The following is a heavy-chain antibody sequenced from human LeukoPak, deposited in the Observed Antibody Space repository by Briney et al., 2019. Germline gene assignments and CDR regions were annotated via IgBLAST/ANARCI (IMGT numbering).Heavy chain of an antibody. Sequence: SVKVSCKASGGTFSSYAISWVRQAPGQGLEWMGGIIPIFGTANYAQKFQGRVTITTDESTSTAYMELSSLRSEDTAVYYCAGRSGHYYYGMDVWGQGTTVTVSS. V-gene: IGHV1-69*05. J-gene: IGHJ6*02. CDR1: GGTFSSYA. CDR3: AGRSGHYYYGMDV. D-gene: IGHD6-25*01. CDR2: IIPIFGTA.